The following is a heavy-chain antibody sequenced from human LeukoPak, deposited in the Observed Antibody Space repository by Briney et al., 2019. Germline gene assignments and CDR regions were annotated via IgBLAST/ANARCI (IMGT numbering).Heavy chain of an antibody. CDR2: INTDGSRT. J-gene: IGHJ4*02. CDR1: GFTFSSYW. V-gene: IGHV3-74*01. Sequence: PGGSLRLSCAASGFTFSSYWMHWVRQAPGAGLVWVSRINTDGSRTNYADSAKGRFTISRDNARNTLYLQMNSLRAEDTAVYYCARSAFLTTEFYFDYWGQGTLVTVSS. CDR3: ARSAFLTTEFYFDY. D-gene: IGHD4-11*01.